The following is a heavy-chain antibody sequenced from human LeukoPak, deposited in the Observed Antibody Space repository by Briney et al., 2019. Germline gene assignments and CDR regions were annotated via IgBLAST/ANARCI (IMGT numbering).Heavy chain of an antibody. Sequence: GGSLRLSCAASGFTFSIYAMSWVRQAPGKGLEWVSAISGSGGTAYYADSVKGRFTISRDNSKNTLYLQMNSLRAEDTAVYYCAKKGYYDGSGYYMYYFDHWGQGILVTVSS. V-gene: IGHV3-23*01. J-gene: IGHJ4*02. CDR3: AKKGYYDGSGYYMYYFDH. CDR1: GFTFSIYA. D-gene: IGHD3-22*01. CDR2: ISGSGGTA.